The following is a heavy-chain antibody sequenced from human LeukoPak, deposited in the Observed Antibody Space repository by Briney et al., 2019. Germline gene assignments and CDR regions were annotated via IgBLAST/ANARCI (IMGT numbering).Heavy chain of an antibody. D-gene: IGHD6-19*01. CDR3: AKDRYSSGWYSDFDY. J-gene: IGHJ4*02. CDR1: GFTFGGYS. CDR2: ISDDGSNK. V-gene: IGHV3-30*18. Sequence: GGSLRLSCAGSGFTFGGYSMNWVRQAPGKGLEWVAVISDDGSNKYYGDSVKGRFTISRDNSKNTVYLQMNSLRAEDTAVYYCAKDRYSSGWYSDFDYWGQGTLVTVSS.